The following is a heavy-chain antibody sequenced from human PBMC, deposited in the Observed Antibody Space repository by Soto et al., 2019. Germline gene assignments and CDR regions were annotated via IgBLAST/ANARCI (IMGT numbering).Heavy chain of an antibody. V-gene: IGHV3-7*03. J-gene: IGHJ4*02. CDR3: AREAGSNYYDSSGYYLLPDY. D-gene: IGHD3-22*01. Sequence: EVQLVESGGGLVQPGGSLRLSCAASGFTFSSYWMSWVRQAPGKGLEWVANIKQDGSEKYYVDSVKGRFTISRDNAKNSLCLQMNSLRAEDTAVYYCAREAGSNYYDSSGYYLLPDYWGQGTLVTVSA. CDR1: GFTFSSYW. CDR2: IKQDGSEK.